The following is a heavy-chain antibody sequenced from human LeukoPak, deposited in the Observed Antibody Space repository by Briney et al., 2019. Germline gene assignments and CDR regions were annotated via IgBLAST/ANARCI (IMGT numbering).Heavy chain of an antibody. J-gene: IGHJ3*02. V-gene: IGHV3-53*01. Sequence: GGSLRLSCAASGFSVSNNYMSWVRQAPGKGLEWVSVIYSGGSTDYADSVKGRLTISRDNSKNTLYLQMNSLRAEDTAVYYCAREIWIWGQGTMVTVSS. CDR3: AREIWI. CDR2: IYSGGST. CDR1: GFSVSNNY.